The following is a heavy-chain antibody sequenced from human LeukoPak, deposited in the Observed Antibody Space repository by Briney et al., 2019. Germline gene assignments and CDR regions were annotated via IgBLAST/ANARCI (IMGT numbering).Heavy chain of an antibody. Sequence: SGGSLRLSCAASEFTFSSYWMSWVRQAPGKGLEWVSAISGSGGSTYYADSVKGRFTISRDNSKNTLYLQMNSLRAEDTAVYYRAKAGGGTYYDYVWGSYRPYYFDYWGQGTLVTVSS. J-gene: IGHJ4*02. CDR2: ISGSGGST. CDR1: EFTFSSYW. V-gene: IGHV3-23*01. CDR3: AKAGGGTYYDYVWGSYRPYYFDY. D-gene: IGHD3-16*02.